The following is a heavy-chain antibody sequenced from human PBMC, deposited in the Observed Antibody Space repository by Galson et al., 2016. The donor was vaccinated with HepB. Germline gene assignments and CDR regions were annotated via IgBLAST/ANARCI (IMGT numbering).Heavy chain of an antibody. V-gene: IGHV3-11*01. CDR2: ISSNSGGGAI. CDR1: GFTLSDSY. CDR3: ARGVGFYT. J-gene: IGHJ4*02. Sequence: SLRLSCAASGFTLSDSYMAWIRLAPGKGLEWISYISSNSGGGAIYYADFVQGRFTISRDNAKNSLSLQMNSLRAEDTAVYYCARGVGFYTWGQGTRVTVSS. D-gene: IGHD3-3*01.